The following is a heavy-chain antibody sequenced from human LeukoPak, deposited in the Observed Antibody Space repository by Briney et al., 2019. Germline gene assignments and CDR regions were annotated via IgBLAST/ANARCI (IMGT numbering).Heavy chain of an antibody. CDR2: IYPSGSS. J-gene: IGHJ4*02. Sequence: ASETLSLTCTVSVDSISNYYWSWIRQPAGKGLEWIGRIYPSGSSNYNPSLKSRVTMSVDTSKNQFSLKLSSVTAADTAVYYCARDLPYSSSWHGAFDCWGQGTLVTVFS. D-gene: IGHD6-13*01. CDR1: VDSISNYY. CDR3: ARDLPYSSSWHGAFDC. V-gene: IGHV4-4*07.